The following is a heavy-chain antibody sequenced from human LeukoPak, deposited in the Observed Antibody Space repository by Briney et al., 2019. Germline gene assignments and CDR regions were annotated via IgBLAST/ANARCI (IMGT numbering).Heavy chain of an antibody. CDR3: AKDLVGYCSSTSCRGANWFDP. CDR2: ISGSGGST. J-gene: IGHJ5*02. V-gene: IGHV3-23*01. D-gene: IGHD2-2*01. Sequence: PGGSLRLSCAAPGFTFSSYAMSWVRQAPGKGLEWVSAISGSGGSTYYADSVKGRFTISRDNSKNTLYLQMNSLRAEDTAVHYCAKDLVGYCSSTSCRGANWFDPWGQGTLVTVSS. CDR1: GFTFSSYA.